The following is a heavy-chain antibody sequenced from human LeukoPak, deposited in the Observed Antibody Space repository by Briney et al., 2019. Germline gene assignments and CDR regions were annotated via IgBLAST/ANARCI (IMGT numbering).Heavy chain of an antibody. Sequence: GGPLRLSCAASGFTFSVAATTWVRQAPGKGLEWVSLIGASGESTYYADSVKGRFTISRDNSKNTLSLQMNSLRVEDTAMYFCAKDIQLSTWGLGTMVTVSS. CDR1: GFTFSVAA. J-gene: IGHJ3*01. CDR2: IGASGEST. CDR3: AKDIQLST. V-gene: IGHV3-23*01. D-gene: IGHD5-24*01.